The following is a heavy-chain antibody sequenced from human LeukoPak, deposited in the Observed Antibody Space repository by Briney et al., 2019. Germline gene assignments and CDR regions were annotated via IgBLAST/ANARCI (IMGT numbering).Heavy chain of an antibody. Sequence: GASVKISCKASGYTFTGYYLHWVRQAPGRGLEWMGWISPNSDDTNYAQKFRGRVNMTRDTSISTAYMELSRLRSDDTAIYYCARGGFDYWGQGTLVTVSS. CDR1: GYTFTGYY. V-gene: IGHV1-2*02. CDR2: ISPNSDDT. CDR3: ARGGFDY. J-gene: IGHJ4*02.